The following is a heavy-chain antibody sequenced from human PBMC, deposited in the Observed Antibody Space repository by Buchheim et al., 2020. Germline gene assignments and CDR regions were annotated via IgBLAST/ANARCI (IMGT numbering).Heavy chain of an antibody. CDR1: GFTFSSYA. CDR3: AKDHGVGVYGRSRSNWFDP. J-gene: IGHJ5*02. CDR2: ISGSGGST. V-gene: IGHV3-23*01. Sequence: EVQLLESGGGLVQPGGSLRLSCAASGFTFSSYAMSWVRQAPGKGLEWVSAISGSGGSTYYADSVKGRFTISRDNSKNTLYLQMNSLRAEDTAVYYCAKDHGVGVYGRSRSNWFDPWGQGTL. D-gene: IGHD3-10*02.